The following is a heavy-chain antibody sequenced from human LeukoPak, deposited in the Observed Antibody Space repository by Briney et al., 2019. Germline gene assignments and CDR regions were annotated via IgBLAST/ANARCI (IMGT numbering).Heavy chain of an antibody. CDR2: INPDSGGT. V-gene: IGHV1-2*02. J-gene: IGHJ4*02. Sequence: ASVKVSCKASGSTFSGNCMRYDRRAPGQRLEWMGWINPDSGGTNYAQKFQGRVTMTRDTSISTAYMELTRLTSDDTAVYYCARDGNFDYWGQGTLVAVS. CDR3: ARDGNFDY. CDR1: GSTFSGNC.